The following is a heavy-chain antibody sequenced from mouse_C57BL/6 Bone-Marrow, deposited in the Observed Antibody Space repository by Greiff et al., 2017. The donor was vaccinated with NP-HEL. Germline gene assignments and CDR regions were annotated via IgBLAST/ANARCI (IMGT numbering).Heavy chain of an antibody. V-gene: IGHV1-59*01. J-gene: IGHJ4*01. CDR2: IDPSDSYT. CDR3: ARWDY. CDR1: GYTFTSYW. Sequence: QVQLQQPGAELVRPGTSVKLSCKASGYTFTSYWMHWVKQRPGQGLEWIGVIDPSDSYTNYNQKFKGKATLTVDTSSSTAYMQLSSLTSEDSAVYYCARWDYWGQGTSVTVSS.